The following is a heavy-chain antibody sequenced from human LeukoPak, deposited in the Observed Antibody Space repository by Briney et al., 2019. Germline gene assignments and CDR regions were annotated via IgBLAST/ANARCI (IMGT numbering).Heavy chain of an antibody. D-gene: IGHD3-22*01. CDR1: GGTFSSYA. Sequence: SVKVSCKASGGTFSSYAISWVRQAPGQGLEWMGGIIPIFGTANYAQKFQGRVTITADESTSTAYMELSSLRSEDTAVYYCASLKGLFDYFDYWGQGILVTVYS. V-gene: IGHV1-69*01. CDR3: ASLKGLFDYFDY. CDR2: IIPIFGTA. J-gene: IGHJ4*02.